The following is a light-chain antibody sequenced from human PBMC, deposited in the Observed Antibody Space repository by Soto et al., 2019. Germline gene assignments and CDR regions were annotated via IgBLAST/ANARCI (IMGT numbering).Light chain of an antibody. CDR3: QTWGSGIVV. J-gene: IGLJ2*01. CDR2: LNSDGSH. CDR1: SGHSNYA. V-gene: IGLV4-69*01. Sequence: QAVVTQSPSASASLGASVKLTCTLSSGHSNYAIAWHQQQSEKGPRYLMKLNSDGSHSKGDGIPDRFSGSSSGAERYLTISSIQSEDEADYYCQTWGSGIVVFGGGTKVTV.